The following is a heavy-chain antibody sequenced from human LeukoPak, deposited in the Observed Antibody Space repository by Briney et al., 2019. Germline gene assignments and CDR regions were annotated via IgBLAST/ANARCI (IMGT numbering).Heavy chain of an antibody. V-gene: IGHV3-49*03. CDR1: GFIFSNYG. Sequence: GGSLRLSCAASGFIFSNYGMSWIRQAPGKGLEWVGFIRSKAYGETADYAASVKGRFTISRDDSKAIAYLQMNSLKTEDTAVYHCTRDRGAYNLYDYWGQGTLVTVSS. CDR2: IRSKAYGETA. D-gene: IGHD1-1*01. CDR3: TRDRGAYNLYDY. J-gene: IGHJ4*02.